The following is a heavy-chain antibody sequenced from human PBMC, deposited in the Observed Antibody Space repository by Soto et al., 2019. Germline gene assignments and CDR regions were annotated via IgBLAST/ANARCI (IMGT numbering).Heavy chain of an antibody. CDR1: GDSITSNSYY. Sequence: PSETLSITCTVSGDSITSNSYYWSWIRQPPGKGLEWIGYIYYSGSTNYNPSLKSRVTISVDTSKNQFSLKLSSVTAADTAVYYCARSKVGATSWFDPWGQGTLVTVSS. D-gene: IGHD1-26*01. V-gene: IGHV4-61*01. CDR2: IYYSGST. CDR3: ARSKVGATSWFDP. J-gene: IGHJ5*02.